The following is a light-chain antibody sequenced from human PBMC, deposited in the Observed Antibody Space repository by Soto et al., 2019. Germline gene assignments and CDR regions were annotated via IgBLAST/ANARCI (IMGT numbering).Light chain of an antibody. CDR1: QSVSSSY. CDR2: GAS. J-gene: IGKJ4*01. CDR3: QQYGSSPRGSLT. Sequence: EIVLTQSPGTLSLSPGERATLSCRASQSVSSSYLAWYQQKPGQAPRLLIYGASSRATGIPDRFSGSGSGTDFPLTISRLEPEDFAVYYCQQYGSSPRGSLTFGGGTKVEIK. V-gene: IGKV3-20*01.